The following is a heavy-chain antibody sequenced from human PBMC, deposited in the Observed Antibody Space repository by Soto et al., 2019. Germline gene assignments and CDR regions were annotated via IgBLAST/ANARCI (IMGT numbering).Heavy chain of an antibody. Sequence: PSETLSLTCTVSGGSISSYYWSWIRQPAGKGLEWIGRIYTSGSTNYNPSLKSRVTMSVDTSKNQFSLKLSSVTAADTAVYYCARDSPKYCGGECYQYYYYYYGMDVWGQGTTVTVYS. CDR3: ARDSPKYCGGECYQYYYYYYGMDV. CDR2: IYTSGST. CDR1: GGSISSYY. J-gene: IGHJ6*02. V-gene: IGHV4-4*07. D-gene: IGHD2-21*01.